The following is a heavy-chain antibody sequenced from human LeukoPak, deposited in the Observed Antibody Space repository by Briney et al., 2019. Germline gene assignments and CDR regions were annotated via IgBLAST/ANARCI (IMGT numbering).Heavy chain of an antibody. J-gene: IGHJ5*02. V-gene: IGHV1-18*01. D-gene: IGHD3-22*01. CDR3: ARDYGRCGSLVVVTNWFDP. Sequence: ASVKVSCKASGYTFTSYGISWVRQAPGQGLEWMGWISAYNGNTNYAQELQGRVTMTTDTFTSTAYMELRSLRSDDTAVYYCARDYGRCGSLVVVTNWFDPWGQGTLVTVSS. CDR1: GYTFTSYG. CDR2: ISAYNGNT.